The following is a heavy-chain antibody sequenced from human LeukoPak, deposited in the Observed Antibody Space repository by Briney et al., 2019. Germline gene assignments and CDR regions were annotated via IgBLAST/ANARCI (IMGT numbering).Heavy chain of an antibody. V-gene: IGHV3-23*01. Sequence: PGGSLRLSCAASGFTFSSFAMSWVRQAPGKGLEWVSVISGSGGSTYYADSVKGRFTISRDNSKNTLYLQMNSLRAEDTAVYYCXKDARDFDAFDIWGQGTMVTVSS. D-gene: IGHD2-21*02. CDR3: XKDARDFDAFDI. J-gene: IGHJ3*02. CDR1: GFTFSSFA. CDR2: ISGSGGST.